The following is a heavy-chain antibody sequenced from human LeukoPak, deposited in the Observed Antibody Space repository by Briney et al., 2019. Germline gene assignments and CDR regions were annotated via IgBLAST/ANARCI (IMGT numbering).Heavy chain of an antibody. V-gene: IGHV3-30*03. CDR2: ISYDGNDK. D-gene: IGHD5-18*01. CDR3: ARDRDTAMGL. Sequence: GGSLRLSCAVSGFTLSSYSMHWVRQAPGKGLEWVAIISYDGNDKYYTDSVKGRFTISRDKSKNTLYLQMNSLRAEDTAVYYCARDRDTAMGLWGQGTLATVSS. J-gene: IGHJ4*02. CDR1: GFTLSSYS.